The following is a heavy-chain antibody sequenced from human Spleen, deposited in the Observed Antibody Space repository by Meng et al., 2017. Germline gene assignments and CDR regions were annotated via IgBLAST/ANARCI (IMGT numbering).Heavy chain of an antibody. CDR2: INHSGST. D-gene: IGHD4-23*01. Sequence: VQLQQWGAGLLKPSETPSLTCAVDGGSFSGYYWSWIRQPPGKGLEWIGEINHSGSTNYNPSLKSRVTISVDTSKNQFSLKLSSVTAADTAVYYCARGPKIYGGNSGALGYWGQGTLVTVSS. J-gene: IGHJ4*02. V-gene: IGHV4-34*01. CDR3: ARGPKIYGGNSGALGY. CDR1: GGSFSGYY.